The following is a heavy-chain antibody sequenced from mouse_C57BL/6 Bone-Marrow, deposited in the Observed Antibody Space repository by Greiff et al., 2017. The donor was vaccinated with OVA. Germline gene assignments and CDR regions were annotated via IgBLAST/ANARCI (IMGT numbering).Heavy chain of an antibody. Sequence: VQLQQPGAELVKPGASVKLSCKASGYTFTSYWMHWVKQRPGQGLEWIGMIHPNSGSTNYNEKFKSKATLTVDKSSSTAYMQLSSLTSEDSAVYYCARWRHYYGSSYPYYYAMDYWGQGTSVTVSS. V-gene: IGHV1-64*01. CDR2: IHPNSGST. D-gene: IGHD1-1*01. CDR1: GYTFTSYW. CDR3: ARWRHYYGSSYPYYYAMDY. J-gene: IGHJ4*01.